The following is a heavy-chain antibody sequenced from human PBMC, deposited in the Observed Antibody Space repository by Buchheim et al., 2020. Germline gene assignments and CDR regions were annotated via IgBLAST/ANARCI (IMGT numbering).Heavy chain of an antibody. CDR1: GGSISSSSYY. Sequence: QLQLQESGPGLVKPSETLSLTCTVSGGSISSSSYYWGWIRQPPGKGLEWIGSIYYSGSTYYNPSLKIRVTISVDTSKNQFSLKLSSVTAADTAVYYCASFGVLRFLEWLSPDYYMDVWGKGTT. J-gene: IGHJ6*03. CDR2: IYYSGST. CDR3: ASFGVLRFLEWLSPDYYMDV. D-gene: IGHD3-3*01. V-gene: IGHV4-39*01.